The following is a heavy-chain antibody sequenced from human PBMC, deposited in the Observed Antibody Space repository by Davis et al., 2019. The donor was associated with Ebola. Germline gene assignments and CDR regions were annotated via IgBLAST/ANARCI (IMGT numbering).Heavy chain of an antibody. CDR3: ATSTYLPVY. Sequence: GESLKISCEASGFTFSSYWMHWVRQAPGKGLVLVSRISGEGSTTKYADSVKGRFTISRDNAKNTLYLQMNSLRAEDTAVYYCATSTYLPVYWGQGTLVTVSS. D-gene: IGHD2/OR15-2a*01. V-gene: IGHV3-74*03. CDR1: GFTFSSYW. J-gene: IGHJ4*02. CDR2: ISGEGSTT.